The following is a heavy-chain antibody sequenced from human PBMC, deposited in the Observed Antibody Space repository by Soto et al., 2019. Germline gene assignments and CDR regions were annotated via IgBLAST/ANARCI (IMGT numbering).Heavy chain of an antibody. CDR3: ARAGVRGSPNYYYYMDV. D-gene: IGHD3-10*01. CDR1: GFTFSRYY. J-gene: IGHJ6*03. V-gene: IGHV1-46*03. Sequence: QVHLVQSGAEVKKPGASVKISCEASGFTFSRYYMHWVRQAPGQGPEWLGVIKSSGGFTSYAQKFQGRVTMTSDTSTNTVYMELSSLRPEDTAVYYCARAGVRGSPNYYYYMDVWAKGTTVTVSS. CDR2: IKSSGGFT.